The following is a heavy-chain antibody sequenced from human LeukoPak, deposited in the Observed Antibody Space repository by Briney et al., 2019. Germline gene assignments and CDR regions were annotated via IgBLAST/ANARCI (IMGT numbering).Heavy chain of an antibody. Sequence: GGSLRLSCAASGFTFSSYAMHWVRQAPGKVLEWVAVISYDGSNKYYADSVKGRFTISRDNSKNTLYLQMNSLRAEDPAVYYCARDLTRIAVAGNVYDYWGQGTLVTVSS. CDR2: ISYDGSNK. D-gene: IGHD6-19*01. V-gene: IGHV3-30*04. J-gene: IGHJ4*02. CDR1: GFTFSSYA. CDR3: ARDLTRIAVAGNVYDY.